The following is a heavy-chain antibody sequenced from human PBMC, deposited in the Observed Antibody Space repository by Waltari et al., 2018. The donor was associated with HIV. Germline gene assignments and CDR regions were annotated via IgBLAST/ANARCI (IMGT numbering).Heavy chain of an antibody. D-gene: IGHD2-2*02. Sequence: EVQLVESGGVLVQPGGSLRLSCGASVLPFRNVGMGRVRQAPGKGLEGLANRKQDGSEKYYVDSVKGRFTISRDNAKNSLYLQMNSLRAEDTAVYYCASPSIRAGMDVWGQGTTVTVSS. CDR1: VLPFRNVG. CDR2: RKQDGSEK. J-gene: IGHJ6*02. V-gene: IGHV3-7*01. CDR3: ASPSIRAGMDV.